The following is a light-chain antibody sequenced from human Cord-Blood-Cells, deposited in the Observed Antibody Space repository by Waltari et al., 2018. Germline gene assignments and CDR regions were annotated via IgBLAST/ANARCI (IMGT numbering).Light chain of an antibody. CDR3: QQRYSTPWT. CDR1: QSISSY. CDR2: AAF. V-gene: IGKV1-39*01. Sequence: DIQLTQSPSSLSASVGDRVTITCRESQSISSYLNWYQQKPGKAPKLLMYAAFSLQGGVRSRFSSSGAETEFTLTISSLHPEDFATYYCQQRYSTPWTFGQGTKVEIK. J-gene: IGKJ1*01.